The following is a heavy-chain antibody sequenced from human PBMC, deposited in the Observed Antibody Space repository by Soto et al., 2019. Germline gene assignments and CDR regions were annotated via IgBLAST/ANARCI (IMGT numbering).Heavy chain of an antibody. D-gene: IGHD3-22*01. Sequence: GGSLRLSCAASGFTSSSYGMHWVRQAPGKGLEWVAVISYDGSNKYYADSVKGRFTISRDNSKDTLYLQMNSLRAEDTAVYYCAKGVYDSSSWFDPWGQGTLVTVSS. CDR3: AKGVYDSSSWFDP. V-gene: IGHV3-30*18. J-gene: IGHJ5*02. CDR1: GFTSSSYG. CDR2: ISYDGSNK.